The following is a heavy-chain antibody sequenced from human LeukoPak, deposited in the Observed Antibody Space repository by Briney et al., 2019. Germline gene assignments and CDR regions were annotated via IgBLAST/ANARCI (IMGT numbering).Heavy chain of an antibody. J-gene: IGHJ4*02. CDR2: ISFSGAT. D-gene: IGHD2-15*01. CDR1: GGSISSSSYY. CDR3: ARHFLGSRAYSPASH. V-gene: IGHV4-39*01. Sequence: SETLSLTCTVSGGSISSSSYYWGWIRQPPGKGLEWIGSISFSGATYYNPSLKSRVTISVDTSKNQFSLRLNSVTAADTALFYCARHFLGSRAYSPASHWGQGTLVTVSS.